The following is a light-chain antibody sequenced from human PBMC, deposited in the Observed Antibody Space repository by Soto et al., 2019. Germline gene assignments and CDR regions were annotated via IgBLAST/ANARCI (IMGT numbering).Light chain of an antibody. Sequence: QSVLTQPPSVSGSPGQSVTISCTGTSSDVGSYNRVSWYQQPPGTAPKLMIYEVSNRPSGVPDRFSGSKSGNTASLTISGLPAEDEADYYCSSYTSSSTYVFGTGTKVTVL. CDR2: EVS. CDR3: SSYTSSSTYV. CDR1: SSDVGSYNR. J-gene: IGLJ1*01. V-gene: IGLV2-18*02.